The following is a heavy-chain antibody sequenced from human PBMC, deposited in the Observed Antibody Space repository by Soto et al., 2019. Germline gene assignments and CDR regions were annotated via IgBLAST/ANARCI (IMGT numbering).Heavy chain of an antibody. CDR3: ARGDIAAAAVGWFDP. CDR1: GGTFSSYT. V-gene: IGHV1-69*02. D-gene: IGHD6-13*01. CDR2: IIPILGIA. J-gene: IGHJ5*02. Sequence: QVQLVQSGAEVKKPGSSVKVSCKASGGTFSSYTISWVRQAPGQGLEWMGRIIPILGIANYAQKFQGRVTITADKSTSTAYMELSSLRSEDTAVYYCARGDIAAAAVGWFDPWGQGTLVTVSS.